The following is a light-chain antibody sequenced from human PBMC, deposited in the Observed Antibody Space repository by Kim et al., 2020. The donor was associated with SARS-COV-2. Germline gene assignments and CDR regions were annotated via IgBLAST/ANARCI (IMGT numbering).Light chain of an antibody. CDR1: KLGDKY. CDR3: QAWDSSTAYYV. J-gene: IGLJ1*01. Sequence: SYELTQPPSVSVSPGQTASITCSGDKLGDKYACWYQQKPGQSPVLVIYQDSKRPSGIPERFSGSNSGNTATLTISGTQAMDAADYYCQAWDSSTAYYVFGTGTKVTVL. CDR2: QDS. V-gene: IGLV3-1*01.